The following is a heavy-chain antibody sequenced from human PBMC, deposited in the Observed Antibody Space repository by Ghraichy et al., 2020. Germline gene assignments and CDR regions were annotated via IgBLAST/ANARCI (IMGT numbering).Heavy chain of an antibody. V-gene: IGHV3-7*03. CDR1: GFTFSSHY. D-gene: IGHD3-9*01. CDR2: IKQDGSDT. CDR3: ARESVLTGMGDDASDI. J-gene: IGHJ3*02. Sequence: GGSLRLSCAASGFTFSSHYMTWVRQAPGKGLEWVANIKQDGSDTFYLDSVRGRFTISRDNAKNSLYLQMNSLRADDTAVYYCARESVLTGMGDDASDIWGQWTMVTVSS.